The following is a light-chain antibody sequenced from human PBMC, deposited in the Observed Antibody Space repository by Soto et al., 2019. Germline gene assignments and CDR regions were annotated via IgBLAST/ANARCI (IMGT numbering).Light chain of an antibody. CDR2: EVD. J-gene: IGLJ1*01. CDR3: SSYGCSNIPLYV. Sequence: QSALTQPPSASGSPGQSLTISCAGTGSDVGAYKYVSWYQQHPGKAPKLIIYEVDKRPSGVPDRFSGSKSGNTASLTVSGLQAEDEADYYCSSYGCSNIPLYVFGTGTKVTVL. V-gene: IGLV2-8*01. CDR1: GSDVGAYKY.